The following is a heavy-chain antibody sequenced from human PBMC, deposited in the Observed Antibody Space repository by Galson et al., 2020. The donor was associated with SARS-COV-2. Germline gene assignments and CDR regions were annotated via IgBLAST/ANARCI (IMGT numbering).Heavy chain of an antibody. CDR2: ISGGSQST. V-gene: IGHV3-23*01. CDR1: GFTFSSYA. CDR3: AKDLVEWLAPHYFDY. Sequence: TGGSLRLSCAASGFTFSSYAMSWVRQAPGKGLEWVSEISGGSQSTYYADSVKGRFTISRDNSKNTLYLQMNSLRAEDTAVYYCAKDLVEWLAPHYFDYWGQGILVTVSS. D-gene: IGHD6-19*01. J-gene: IGHJ4*02.